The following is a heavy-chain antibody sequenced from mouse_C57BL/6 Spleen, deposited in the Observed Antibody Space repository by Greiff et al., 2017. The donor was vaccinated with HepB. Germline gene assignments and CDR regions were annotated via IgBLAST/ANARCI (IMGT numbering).Heavy chain of an antibody. V-gene: IGHV1-4*01. CDR2: INPSSGYT. CDR3: ARKGLWYEGAMDY. Sequence: VQLQESGAELARPGASVKMSCKASGYTFTSYTMHWVKQRPGQGLEWIGYINPSSGYTKYNQKFKDKATLTADKSSSTAYMQLSSLTSEDSAVYYCARKGLWYEGAMDYWGQGTSVTVSS. D-gene: IGHD2-1*01. J-gene: IGHJ4*01. CDR1: GYTFTSYT.